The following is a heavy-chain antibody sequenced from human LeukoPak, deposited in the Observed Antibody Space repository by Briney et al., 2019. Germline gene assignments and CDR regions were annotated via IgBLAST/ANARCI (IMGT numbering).Heavy chain of an antibody. CDR2: ISQDGSER. J-gene: IGHJ6*02. V-gene: IGHV3-7*01. CDR1: GFTFSSYW. Sequence: NPGGSLRLSCAASGFTFSSYWMTWVRQAPGKGLEWVANISQDGSERYYVDSVKGRFTISRDNAKNSLSLQMNSLRAEDTALYYCARGNAMGVWGQGTTVTASS. CDR3: ARGNAMGV.